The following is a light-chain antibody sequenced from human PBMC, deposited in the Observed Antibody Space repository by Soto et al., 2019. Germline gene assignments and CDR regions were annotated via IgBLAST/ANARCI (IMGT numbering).Light chain of an antibody. CDR1: PSVSSSY. V-gene: IGKV3-20*01. CDR3: QQYGSSLPT. Sequence: EIVLTQSPGTLSLSPGERATLSCRASPSVSSSYLAWYQQKPGQAPRLLIYGASSRSTGSPDRFSGSGSVTDFTLTISRLQPKDLAVYYCQQYGSSLPTFGGGTKVESK. CDR2: GAS. J-gene: IGKJ4*01.